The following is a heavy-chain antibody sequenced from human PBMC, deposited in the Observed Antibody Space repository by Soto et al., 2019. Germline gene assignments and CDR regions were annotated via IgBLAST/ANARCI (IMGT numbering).Heavy chain of an antibody. Sequence: SETLSLTCTVSGGSISSSSYYWGWIRQPPGKGLEWIGSIYYSGSTYYNPSLKSRVTISVDTSKNQFSLRLSSVTAADTAVYYCARQIRGSENWFDPWGQGTLVTVSS. CDR1: GGSISSSSYY. D-gene: IGHD3-10*01. J-gene: IGHJ5*02. CDR2: IYYSGST. V-gene: IGHV4-39*01. CDR3: ARQIRGSENWFDP.